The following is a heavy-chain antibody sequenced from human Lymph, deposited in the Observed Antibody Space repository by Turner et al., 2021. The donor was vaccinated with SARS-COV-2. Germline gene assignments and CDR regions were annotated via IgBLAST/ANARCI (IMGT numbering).Heavy chain of an antibody. V-gene: IGHV3-30*18. Sequence: QVKLVKSGGGVVQPGRSLRLSCAASGFTFSSYGMHWVRQAPGKGLEWVAVISYDGSNKYYADSVKGRFTISRDNSKNTLYLQMNSLRAEDTAVYYCAKVRSIFGVVIGGMDVWGQGTTVTVSS. CDR2: ISYDGSNK. CDR3: AKVRSIFGVVIGGMDV. J-gene: IGHJ6*02. D-gene: IGHD3-3*01. CDR1: GFTFSSYG.